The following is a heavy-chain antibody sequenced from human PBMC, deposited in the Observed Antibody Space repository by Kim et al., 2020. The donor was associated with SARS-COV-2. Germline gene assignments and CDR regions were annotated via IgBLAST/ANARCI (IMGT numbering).Heavy chain of an antibody. CDR1: SGSINDYY. J-gene: IGHJ4*02. V-gene: IGHV4-59*03. CDR3: ARGTGSGIVGTRMYYFDF. CDR2: IYDDGNT. Sequence: SETLSLTCTVSSGSINDYYWGCIRQPPGKGLEWIAYIYDDGNTKYSPSLKSRVTMSINTSKNQFSLKLTSVTAADTAVYYCARGTGSGIVGTRMYYFDFWGQGTLVTVSS. D-gene: IGHD1-26*01.